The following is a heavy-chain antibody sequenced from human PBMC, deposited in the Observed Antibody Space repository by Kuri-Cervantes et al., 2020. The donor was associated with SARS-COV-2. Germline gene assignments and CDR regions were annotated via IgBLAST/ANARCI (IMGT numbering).Heavy chain of an antibody. CDR1: GFTFSNYA. D-gene: IGHD3-16*01. Sequence: GGSLRLSCAASGFTFSNYAMNWVRQAPGKGLEWVSTISGSGSSTYYADSVKGRFTISRDNSKNTLYLQMNSLKTEDTAVYYCTWGIGDGWGFDYWGQGTLVTVSS. J-gene: IGHJ4*02. CDR2: ISGSGSST. CDR3: TWGIGDGWGFDY. V-gene: IGHV3-23*01.